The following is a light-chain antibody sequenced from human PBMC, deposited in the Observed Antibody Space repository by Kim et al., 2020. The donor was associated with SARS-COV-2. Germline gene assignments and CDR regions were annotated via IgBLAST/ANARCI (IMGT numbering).Light chain of an antibody. Sequence: SYELTQPPSVSVSPGQTASITCSGVKLGDKYARWYQQQPGQSPVLVIDQDSKRPSGIPERFSGSNSGNTATLTISGTQAMDEADYYCQAWDSSPYVVFGGGTQLTVL. CDR2: QDS. J-gene: IGLJ2*01. CDR3: QAWDSSPYVV. V-gene: IGLV3-1*01. CDR1: KLGDKY.